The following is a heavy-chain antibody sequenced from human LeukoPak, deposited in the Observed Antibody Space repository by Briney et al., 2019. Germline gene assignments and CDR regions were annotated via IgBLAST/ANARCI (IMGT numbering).Heavy chain of an antibody. D-gene: IGHD2-15*01. CDR1: GFTFSSYS. Sequence: PGGSLRLSCAASGFTFSSYSMNWVRQAPGKGLEWVSSIISSSSYIYYADSVKGRFTISRDKAKNSLYLQMNSLRAEDTAVYYCPREWEYCSGGSCYLFSDWFDPWGQGTLVTVSS. J-gene: IGHJ5*02. CDR2: IISSSSYI. V-gene: IGHV3-21*01. CDR3: PREWEYCSGGSCYLFSDWFDP.